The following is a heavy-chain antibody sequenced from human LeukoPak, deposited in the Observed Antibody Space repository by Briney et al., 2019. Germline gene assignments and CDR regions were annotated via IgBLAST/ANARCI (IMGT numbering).Heavy chain of an antibody. D-gene: IGHD6-6*01. CDR2: IYHSGST. Sequence: KPSETLSLTCAVYGGSFSGYYWGWIRQPPGKGLEWIGSIYHSGSTYYNPSLKSRVTISVDTSKNQFSLKLSSVTAADTAVYYCASSWQLDYYFDYWGQGTLVTVSS. J-gene: IGHJ4*02. V-gene: IGHV4-38-2*01. CDR3: ASSWQLDYYFDY. CDR1: GGSFSGYY.